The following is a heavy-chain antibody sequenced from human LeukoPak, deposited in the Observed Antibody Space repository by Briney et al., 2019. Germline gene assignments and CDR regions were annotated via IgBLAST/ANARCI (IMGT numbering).Heavy chain of an antibody. V-gene: IGHV1-69*05. CDR3: AGSGRGYSGSYYGD. CDR1: GGTFSSYA. D-gene: IGHD1-26*01. Sequence: SVKVSCEASGGTFSSYAISWVRQAPGQGLEWMGGIIPIFGTASYAQKFQGRVTITTDESTSTAYMELSSLRSEDTAVYYCAGSGRGYSGSYYGDWGQGTLVTVSS. J-gene: IGHJ1*01. CDR2: IIPIFGTA.